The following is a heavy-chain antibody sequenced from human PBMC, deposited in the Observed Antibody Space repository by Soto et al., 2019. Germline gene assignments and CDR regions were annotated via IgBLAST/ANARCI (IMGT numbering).Heavy chain of an antibody. Sequence: GESRKISCKVSGYSFSSFWITWVRQMPGKGLEWMGRIDPSDSYANYSPSFQGHVTFSADKSINTAYLQWSSLKASDTAMYYCGRVRVDKAEGWFDPWGQGTLVTVSS. J-gene: IGHJ5*02. D-gene: IGHD5-18*01. CDR1: GYSFSSFW. CDR3: GRVRVDKAEGWFDP. V-gene: IGHV5-10-1*01. CDR2: IDPSDSYA.